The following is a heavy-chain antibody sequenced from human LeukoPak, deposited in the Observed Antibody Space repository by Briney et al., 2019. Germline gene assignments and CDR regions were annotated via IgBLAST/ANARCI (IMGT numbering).Heavy chain of an antibody. V-gene: IGHV1-69*01. J-gene: IGHJ4*02. CDR3: ARLLGDWRDY. D-gene: IGHD2-21*01. CDR1: GGTFSNYA. Sequence: GSSVKVSCKASGGTFSNYAVSWVRQAPGQGLEWMGGIIPVFEKPNYARKFQGRVTITADESTATAYMELSSLRSEDTAVYYCARLLGDWRDYWGQGTLVTVSS. CDR2: IIPVFEKP.